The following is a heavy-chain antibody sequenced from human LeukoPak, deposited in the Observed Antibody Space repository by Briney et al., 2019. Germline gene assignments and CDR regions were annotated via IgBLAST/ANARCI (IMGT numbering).Heavy chain of an antibody. J-gene: IGHJ6*02. CDR3: ACLYQWQVSYYYHGMDV. V-gene: IGHV1-2*06. CDR2: INPNTGGT. Sequence: ASVKVSCTASGYTFTDYYMHWVRQAPGQGLEWVGRINPNTGGTNYAQRFQGRVTLTRDTSITTAYMELSSLRSDDTAIYYCACLYQWQVSYYYHGMDVWGQGTTVTVSS. CDR1: GYTFTDYY. D-gene: IGHD6-19*01.